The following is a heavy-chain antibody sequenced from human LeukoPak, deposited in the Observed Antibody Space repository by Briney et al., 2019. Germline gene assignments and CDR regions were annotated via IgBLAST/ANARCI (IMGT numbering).Heavy chain of an antibody. J-gene: IGHJ4*02. V-gene: IGHV1-46*01. CDR3: ATYCGGDCYSP. CDR2: INPSGSST. Sequence: GASVKVSCEASGYTFTSYYMHWVRQAPGQGLEWMGIINPSGSSTSYAQKFQGRVTMTRDTSTSTVYMELSSLRSEDTAVYYCATYCGGDCYSPWGQGTLVTVSS. D-gene: IGHD2-21*01. CDR1: GYTFTSYY.